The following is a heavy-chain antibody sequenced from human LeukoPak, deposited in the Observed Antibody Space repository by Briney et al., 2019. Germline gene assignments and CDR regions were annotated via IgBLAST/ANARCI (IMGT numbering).Heavy chain of an antibody. CDR2: IYYSGST. D-gene: IGHD3-10*01. J-gene: IGHJ4*02. CDR3: ARHRMGYGSGSYIDY. Sequence: PSETLSLTCTVSGGSISSSSYDWGWIRQPPGKGLEWIGRIYYSGSTYYNPSLKSRVTISVDTSKNQFSLKLSSVTAADTAVYYCARHRMGYGSGSYIDYWGQGTLVTVSS. CDR1: GGSISSSSYD. V-gene: IGHV4-39*01.